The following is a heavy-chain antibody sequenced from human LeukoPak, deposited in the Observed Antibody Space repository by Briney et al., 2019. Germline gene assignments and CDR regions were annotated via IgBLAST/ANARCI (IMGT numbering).Heavy chain of an antibody. CDR3: ARVSKARLPHFDY. D-gene: IGHD6-25*01. CDR1: GGSISTYY. CDR2: IYYSGST. J-gene: IGHJ4*02. V-gene: IGHV4-59*12. Sequence: SETLSLTCPVSGGSISTYYDNWIRQAPGEGLEWIGYIYYSGSTNYNPSLKSRVTMSVDTSRNQFSLKLSSVTAADTAVYYCARVSKARLPHFDYWGQGTLVTVSS.